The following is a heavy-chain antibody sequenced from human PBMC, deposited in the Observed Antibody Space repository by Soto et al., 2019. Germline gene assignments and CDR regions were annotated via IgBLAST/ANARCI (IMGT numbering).Heavy chain of an antibody. V-gene: IGHV1-2*04. J-gene: IGHJ3*02. D-gene: IGHD3-22*01. CDR1: GYTFTGYY. CDR2: INPNSGGT. CDR3: ARDWSTRWLFPIGAFDI. Sequence: ASVKVSCKASGYTFTGYYMHWVRQAPGQGLEWMGWINPNSGGTNYAQKFQGWVTMTRDTSISTAYMELSRLRSDDTAVYYCARDWSTRWLFPIGAFDIWGQGTMVTVSS.